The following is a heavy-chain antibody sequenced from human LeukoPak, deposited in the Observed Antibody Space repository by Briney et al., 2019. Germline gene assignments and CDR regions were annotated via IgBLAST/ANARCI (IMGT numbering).Heavy chain of an antibody. CDR2: IYASGST. Sequence: PSQTPSLTCTVSGDATSGYNWSWIPQPARKGLEWIGRIYASGSTNYNPSLKSRVTMSLDTSKNQFSLNLSSVTAADTAVYYCARKALPGNWFDPWGQGTLVTVSS. J-gene: IGHJ5*02. CDR3: ARKALPGNWFDP. V-gene: IGHV4-4*07. CDR1: GDATSGYN.